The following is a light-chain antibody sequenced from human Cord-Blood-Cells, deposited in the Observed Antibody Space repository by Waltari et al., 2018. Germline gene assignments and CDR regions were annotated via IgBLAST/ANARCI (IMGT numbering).Light chain of an antibody. CDR2: EVS. Sequence: HSALTQPASVSASPGQSITISCTGTSSDVGGYNYVSWYQQHPGKAPKLMIYEVSNRPSGVSNRFSGSKSGNTASLTISGLQAEDEADYYCSSYTSSSTWVFGGGTKLTVL. CDR3: SSYTSSSTWV. CDR1: SSDVGGYNY. V-gene: IGLV2-14*01. J-gene: IGLJ3*02.